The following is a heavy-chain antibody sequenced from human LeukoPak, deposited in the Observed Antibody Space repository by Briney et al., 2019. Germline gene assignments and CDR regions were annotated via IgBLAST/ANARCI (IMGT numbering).Heavy chain of an antibody. J-gene: IGHJ5*02. Sequence: PGGSLRLSCAASGFTVSSNYMSWVRQAPGKGLEWVSVIYSGGSTYYADSVKGRFTISRDNSKNTLYLQMNSLRAEDTAVYYCARVLRLHSNCFDPWGQGTLVTVSS. D-gene: IGHD5-24*01. CDR1: GFTVSSNY. CDR3: ARVLRLHSNCFDP. V-gene: IGHV3-66*02. CDR2: IYSGGST.